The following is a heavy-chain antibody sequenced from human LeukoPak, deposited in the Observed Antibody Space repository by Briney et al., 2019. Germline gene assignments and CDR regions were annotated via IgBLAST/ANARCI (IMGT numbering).Heavy chain of an antibody. CDR1: GFAFSSYE. Sequence: PGGSLRLSCASSGFAFSSYEMNWGREAPGEGLEWGSYISSSGSIIYYADSVKGRFTISRDNANNSLFLQMNSLRVEDTAVYYCARTMWGFDYWGQGTLVTVSS. CDR3: ARTMWGFDY. J-gene: IGHJ4*02. V-gene: IGHV3-48*03. D-gene: IGHD7-27*01. CDR2: ISSSGSII.